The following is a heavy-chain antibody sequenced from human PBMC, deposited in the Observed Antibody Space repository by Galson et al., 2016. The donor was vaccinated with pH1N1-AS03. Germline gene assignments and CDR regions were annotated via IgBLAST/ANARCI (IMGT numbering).Heavy chain of an antibody. D-gene: IGHD4-23*01. CDR3: ARKDLLNRWELLRGPFDV. Sequence: TLSLTCTVSGGSISSGTYYWSWIRQHPGKGLEWIGYIYYSGSTYYNPSLKSRVTISVDTSKNQFSLKLNSVTAADTAVYYCARKDLLNRWELLRGPFDVWGQGTMVTVSS. J-gene: IGHJ3*01. CDR2: IYYSGST. CDR1: GGSISSGTYY. V-gene: IGHV4-31*03.